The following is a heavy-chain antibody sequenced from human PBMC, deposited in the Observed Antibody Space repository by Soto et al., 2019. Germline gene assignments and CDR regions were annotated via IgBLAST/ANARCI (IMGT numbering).Heavy chain of an antibody. CDR1: GYTFTSYG. D-gene: IGHD4-17*01. V-gene: IGHV1-18*01. CDR2: ISAYNGNT. J-gene: IGHJ4*02. Sequence: QVQLVQSGAEVKKPGASVKVSCKASGYTFTSYGISWVRQAPGQGLEWMGWISAYNGNTNYAQKLQGRVTMTTDTSTSTDYMELRSLRSSDTAVYYCARFGVTTRTTPTQSNFDYWGQGTLVTVSS. CDR3: ARFGVTTRTTPTQSNFDY.